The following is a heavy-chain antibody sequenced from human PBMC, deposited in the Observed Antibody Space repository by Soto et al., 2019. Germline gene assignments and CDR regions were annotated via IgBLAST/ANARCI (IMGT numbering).Heavy chain of an antibody. CDR1: GFFFSDYY. Sequence: PGGSLRLFCAASGFFFSDYYLSWIRQAPGKGLECVAYISGTGDTKYIADSVKGRFSVSRDNPKNSLFLQMTSLRADDAAVYYCAIGGGQIDYQGMDVWGQGTTVTVSS. D-gene: IGHD3-9*01. J-gene: IGHJ6*02. V-gene: IGHV3-11*01. CDR3: AIGGGQIDYQGMDV. CDR2: ISGTGDTK.